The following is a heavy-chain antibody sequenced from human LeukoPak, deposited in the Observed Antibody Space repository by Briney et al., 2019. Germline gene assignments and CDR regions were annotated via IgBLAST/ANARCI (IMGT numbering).Heavy chain of an antibody. Sequence: GGSLRLSCAASGFTSSNYGMHWVRQAPGKGLEWVAFIPYDGSNKYYADSLQGRFTISRDNSMNTLYLQMSSLRAEDTAIYYCAKDICGGNCYPHGGYWGQGTLVTVSS. CDR2: IPYDGSNK. CDR3: AKDICGGNCYPHGGY. V-gene: IGHV3-30*02. J-gene: IGHJ4*02. D-gene: IGHD2-21*01. CDR1: GFTSSNYG.